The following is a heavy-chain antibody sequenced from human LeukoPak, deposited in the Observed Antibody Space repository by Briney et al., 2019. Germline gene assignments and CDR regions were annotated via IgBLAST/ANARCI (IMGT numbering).Heavy chain of an antibody. V-gene: IGHV3-21*01. J-gene: IGHJ4*02. CDR2: ISSSSSYI. CDR3: ARDMVWDCTNGVCYSAVIFDY. CDR1: GFTFSSYS. Sequence: GGSLRLSCAASGFTFSSYSMNWVRQAPGKGLEWVLSISSSSSYIYYADSVKGRFTISRDNAKNSLYLQMNSLRAEDTAVYYCARDMVWDCTNGVCYSAVIFDYWGQGTLVTVSS. D-gene: IGHD2-8*01.